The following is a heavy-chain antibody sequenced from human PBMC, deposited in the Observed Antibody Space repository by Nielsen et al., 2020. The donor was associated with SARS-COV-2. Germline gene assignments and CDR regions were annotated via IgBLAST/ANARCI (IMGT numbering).Heavy chain of an antibody. V-gene: IGHV1-69*13. Sequence: SVKVSCKASGGTFSSYAISWVRQAHGQGLEWMGGIIPIFGTANYAQKFQGRVTITADESTSTAYMELSSLRSEDTAVYYCARSWGGLGYPDYWGQGTLVTVSS. D-gene: IGHD5-12*01. CDR2: IIPIFGTA. CDR1: GGTFSSYA. J-gene: IGHJ4*02. CDR3: ARSWGGLGYPDY.